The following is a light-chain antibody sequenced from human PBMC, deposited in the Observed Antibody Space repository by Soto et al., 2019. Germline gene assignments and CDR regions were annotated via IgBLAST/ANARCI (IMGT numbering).Light chain of an antibody. Sequence: EIVLTHSPGTLSLSPGEIATLSCRASQSVSSSYLAWYQQKPGQAPRLLIYGASSRATGIPDRFSGSGSGTDFTLTISSLEPGDFAVYYCQQRSNWPFTFGGGTKV. J-gene: IGKJ4*01. CDR3: QQRSNWPFT. CDR2: GAS. CDR1: QSVSSSY. V-gene: IGKV3D-20*02.